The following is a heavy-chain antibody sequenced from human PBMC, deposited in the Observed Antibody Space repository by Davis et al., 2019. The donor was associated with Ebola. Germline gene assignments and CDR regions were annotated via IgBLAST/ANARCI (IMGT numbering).Heavy chain of an antibody. J-gene: IGHJ4*02. Sequence: GESLKISCAASGFTFSSYAMSWVRQAPGKGLEWVSAISGSGGSTYYADSVKGRFTISRDNSKNTLYLQMNSLRAEDTAVYYCAKAPARYCSSTSCPLDYFDYWGQGTLVTVSS. CDR2: ISGSGGST. CDR3: AKAPARYCSSTSCPLDYFDY. CDR1: GFTFSSYA. D-gene: IGHD2-2*01. V-gene: IGHV3-23*01.